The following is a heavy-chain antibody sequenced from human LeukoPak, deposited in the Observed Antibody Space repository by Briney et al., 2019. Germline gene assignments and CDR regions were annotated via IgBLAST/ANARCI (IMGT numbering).Heavy chain of an antibody. D-gene: IGHD2/OR15-2a*01. CDR1: GFTVRSDY. CDR2: IKSNADGGTP. V-gene: IGHV3-15*01. Sequence: GGSLRLSCAASGFTVRSDYMIWVRQAPGKGLEWVGRIKSNADGGTPDYAAPARGRFTISRDDSKNTLYLQMNSLKTEDTAVYYCTTFYHEYSPYWGRGTLVTVSS. J-gene: IGHJ4*02. CDR3: TTFYHEYSPY.